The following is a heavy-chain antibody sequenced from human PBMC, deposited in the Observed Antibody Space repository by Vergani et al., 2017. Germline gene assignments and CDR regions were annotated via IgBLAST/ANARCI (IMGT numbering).Heavy chain of an antibody. CDR1: GYTFTGYY. D-gene: IGHD3-22*01. Sequence: QVLLVQSGAEVKKPGASVKVSCKASGYTFTGYYMHWVRQAPGQGLEWMGWINPKSGGKNYAQKFQGRVNMTRDTSISTAYMELSRLRSDDTAVYYCARGRRPVASSYYDSSGYYVSDYFDYWGQGTLVPVSS. CDR3: ARGRRPVASSYYDSSGYYVSDYFDY. V-gene: IGHV1-2*02. J-gene: IGHJ4*02. CDR2: INPKSGGK.